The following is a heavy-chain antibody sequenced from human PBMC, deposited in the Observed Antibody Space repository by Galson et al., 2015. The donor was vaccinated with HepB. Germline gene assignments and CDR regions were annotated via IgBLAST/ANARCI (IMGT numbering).Heavy chain of an antibody. CDR2: ISAYNGNT. D-gene: IGHD3-22*01. CDR3: ARGGYYYDSSGYYDFDY. CDR1: GYTFTSYG. Sequence: SVKVSCKASGYTFTSYGISWVRQAPGQGLEWMGWISAYNGNTNYAQKLQGRVTMTTDTSTSTAYMELRSLRSDDTAVYYYARGGYYYDSSGYYDFDYWGQGTLVTVSS. V-gene: IGHV1-18*01. J-gene: IGHJ4*02.